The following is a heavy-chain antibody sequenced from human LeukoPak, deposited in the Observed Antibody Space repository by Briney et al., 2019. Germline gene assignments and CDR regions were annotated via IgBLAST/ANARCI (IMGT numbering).Heavy chain of an antibody. CDR3: AKALFGDDAFDY. D-gene: IGHD3-10*01. V-gene: IGHV3-23*01. Sequence: PGGSLRLSCAASGFTFSSYEMNWVRQAPGKGLEWVSAISGSGGSTYYADSVKGRFTISRDNSKNTLYLQMNSLRAEGTAVYYCAKALFGDDAFDYWGQGTLVTVSS. CDR1: GFTFSSYE. CDR2: ISGSGGST. J-gene: IGHJ4*02.